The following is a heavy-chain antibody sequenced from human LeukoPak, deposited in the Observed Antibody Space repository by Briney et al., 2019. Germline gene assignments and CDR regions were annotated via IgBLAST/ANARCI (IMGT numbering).Heavy chain of an antibody. CDR2: INPNSGGT. CDR3: ARWPSKTPSKVFDY. CDR1: GYTFTGYY. Sequence: ASVNVSCKASGYTFTGYYMHWVRQAPGQGLEWMGWINPNSGGTNYAQKFQGRVTMTRDTSISTAYMELSRLRSDDTAVYYCARWPSKTPSKVFDYWGQGTLVTVSS. J-gene: IGHJ4*02. V-gene: IGHV1-2*02.